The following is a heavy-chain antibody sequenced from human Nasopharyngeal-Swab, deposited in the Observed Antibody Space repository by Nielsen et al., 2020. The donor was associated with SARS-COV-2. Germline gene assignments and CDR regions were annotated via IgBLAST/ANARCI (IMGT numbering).Heavy chain of an antibody. J-gene: IGHJ4*02. CDR2: IYYSGST. V-gene: IGHV4-39*01. Sequence: ETLSLTCTVSGGSISSSSYYWGWIRQPPGKGLEWIGSIYYSGSTYYNSSLKSRVTISVDTSKNQFSLKLSSVTAADTAVYYCARQSATRGTDGYNFSYWGQGTLVTVSS. CDR3: ARQSATRGTDGYNFSY. CDR1: GGSISSSSYY. D-gene: IGHD5-24*01.